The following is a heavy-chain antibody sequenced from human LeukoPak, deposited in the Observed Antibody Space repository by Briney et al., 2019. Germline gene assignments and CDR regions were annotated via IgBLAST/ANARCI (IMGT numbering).Heavy chain of an antibody. CDR3: AKGGYEYDSSGHNYFDY. D-gene: IGHD3-22*01. Sequence: GGSLRLSCAASGFTFRSYGMPWVRQAPGKGLEWVTFTISRDNSKNTLYLQMNSLRAEDTAVYYCAKGGYEYDSSGHNYFDYWGQGSQVTVSS. V-gene: IGHV3-30*02. J-gene: IGHJ4*02. CDR1: GFTFRSYG.